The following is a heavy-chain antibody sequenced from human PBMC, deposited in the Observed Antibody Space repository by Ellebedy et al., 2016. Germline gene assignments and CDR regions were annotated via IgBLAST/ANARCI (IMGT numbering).Heavy chain of an antibody. Sequence: GGSLRLSCAASGFTFSIYWMSWVRQAPGKGLECVANIKQDGSEKSYVDSVKGRFTISRDNAKNSLYLQMNSLGAEDTAVYYCARDGEEEGGATFDYWGQGSLITVSS. J-gene: IGHJ4*02. CDR1: GFTFSIYW. V-gene: IGHV3-7*01. CDR3: ARDGEEEGGATFDY. CDR2: IKQDGSEK. D-gene: IGHD2-15*01.